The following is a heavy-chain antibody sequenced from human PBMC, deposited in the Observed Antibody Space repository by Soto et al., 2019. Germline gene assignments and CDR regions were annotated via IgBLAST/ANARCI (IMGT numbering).Heavy chain of an antibody. CDR2: VSHDGTLY. J-gene: IGHJ4*02. CDR3: VKDRSDTWSFDY. Sequence: QVQLVESGGGVVQPGRSLRLSCVASGFTFSSYAMHWVRQVPGKGLEWLAVVSHDGTLYPYADSVKGRFSISRDNSRKTVYLQMNSLRPEDTAVYYCVKDRSDTWSFDYWGQGTLVTVSS. D-gene: IGHD2-8*02. CDR1: GFTFSSYA. V-gene: IGHV3-30*18.